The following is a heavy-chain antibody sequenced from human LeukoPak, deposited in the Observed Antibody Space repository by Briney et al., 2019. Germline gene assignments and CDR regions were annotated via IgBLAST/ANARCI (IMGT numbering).Heavy chain of an antibody. J-gene: IGHJ4*02. Sequence: SQTLSLTCTVSGGSISSGGYSWSWIRQPPGKGLECIGYIYHSGSTYYNPSLKSRVTMSVDRSKNQFSLKLTSVTAADTAVYYCARDSGSGSYYPYWGQGTPVTVSS. CDR2: IYHSGST. CDR1: GGSISSGGYS. D-gene: IGHD1-26*01. CDR3: ARDSGSGSYYPY. V-gene: IGHV4-30-2*01.